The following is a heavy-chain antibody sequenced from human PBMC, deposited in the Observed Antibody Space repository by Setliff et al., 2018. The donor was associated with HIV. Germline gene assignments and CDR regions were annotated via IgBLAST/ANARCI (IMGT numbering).Heavy chain of an antibody. V-gene: IGHV3-23*01. Sequence: GGSLRLSCAASGFIFSSYAMTWVRQAPGKGLEWVSTIRGSGSGDTTHYADFVKGRFTISRDNSKNTVYLQMNSLRAEDMAIYYCASTRFGGPTSAPAGRIDFDLWGQGTLVTVSS. CDR2: IRGSGSGDTT. CDR3: ASTRFGGPTSAPAGRIDFDL. D-gene: IGHD6-13*01. J-gene: IGHJ4*02. CDR1: GFIFSSYA.